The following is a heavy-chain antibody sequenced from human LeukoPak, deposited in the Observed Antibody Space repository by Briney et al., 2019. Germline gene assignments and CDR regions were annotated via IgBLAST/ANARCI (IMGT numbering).Heavy chain of an antibody. J-gene: IGHJ4*02. CDR1: GGIFNGYY. D-gene: IGHD2-15*01. CDR3: AREGVDYFDY. CDR2: IYYSGST. V-gene: IGHV4-59*12. Sequence: SETLSLTCAVYGGIFNGYYWSWIRQPPGKGLEWIGYIYYSGSTNYNPSLKSRVTISVDTSKNQFSLKLSSVTAADTAVYYCAREGVDYFDYWGQGTLVTVSS.